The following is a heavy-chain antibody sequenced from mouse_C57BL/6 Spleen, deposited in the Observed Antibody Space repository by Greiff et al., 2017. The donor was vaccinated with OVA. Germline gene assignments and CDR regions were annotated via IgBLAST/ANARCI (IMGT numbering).Heavy chain of an antibody. V-gene: IGHV1-20*01. J-gene: IGHJ3*01. CDR2: INPYNGDT. CDR1: GYSFTGYF. D-gene: IGHD2-1*01. CDR3: ARDGNYPGFAY. Sequence: VQLQQSGPELVKPGASVKISCKASGYSFTGYFMNWVMQSPGNSLEWIGRINPYNGDTFYNQKFKGKATLTVDKSSSTAHMERRRLTAEDVEVYYCARDGNYPGFAYWGQGTLVTVSA.